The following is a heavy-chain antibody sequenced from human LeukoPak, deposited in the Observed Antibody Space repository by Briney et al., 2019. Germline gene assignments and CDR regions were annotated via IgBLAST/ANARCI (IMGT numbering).Heavy chain of an antibody. CDR3: ARSYYYDSSGYPRDAFDT. V-gene: IGHV5-51*01. CDR1: GYSFTSYW. Sequence: GESLKISCKGSGYSFTSYWIGWVRQMPGKGLEWMGIIYPGDSDTRYSPSFQGQVTISADKSISTAYLQWSSLKASDTAMYYCARSYYYDSSGYPRDAFDTWGQGTMVTVSS. CDR2: IYPGDSDT. D-gene: IGHD3-22*01. J-gene: IGHJ3*02.